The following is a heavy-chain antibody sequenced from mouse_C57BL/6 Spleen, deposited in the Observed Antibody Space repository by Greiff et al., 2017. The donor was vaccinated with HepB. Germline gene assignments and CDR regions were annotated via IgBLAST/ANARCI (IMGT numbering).Heavy chain of an antibody. D-gene: IGHD2-5*01. CDR1: GFSLSTFGMG. V-gene: IGHV8-8*01. CDR3: ARIPYYSNLYYYAMDY. Sequence: QVTLKVSGPGILQPSQTLSLTCSFSGFSLSTFGMGVGWIRQPSGKGLEWLAHIWWDDDKYYNPALKSRLTISKDTSKNQVFLKIANVDTADTATYYCARIPYYSNLYYYAMDYWGQGTSVTVSS. J-gene: IGHJ4*01. CDR2: IWWDDDK.